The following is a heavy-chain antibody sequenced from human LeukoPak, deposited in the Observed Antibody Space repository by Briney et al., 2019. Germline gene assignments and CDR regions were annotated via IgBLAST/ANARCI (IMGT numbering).Heavy chain of an antibody. D-gene: IGHD5-24*01. CDR2: ISYDGSNK. Sequence: PGGSLRLSCAASGFTFSSYWMSWVRQAPGKGLEWVAVISYDGSNKYYADSVKGRFTISRDNSKNTLYLQMNSLRAEDTAVYYCAREVEMATSNPLDYWGQGTLVTVSS. CDR1: GFTFSSYW. V-gene: IGHV3-30-3*01. CDR3: AREVEMATSNPLDY. J-gene: IGHJ4*02.